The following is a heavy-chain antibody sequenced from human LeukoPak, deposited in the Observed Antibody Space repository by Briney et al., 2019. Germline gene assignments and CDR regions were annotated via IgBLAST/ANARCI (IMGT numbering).Heavy chain of an antibody. D-gene: IGHD1-26*01. Sequence: PGGSLRLSCAASGFTFSSYSMNWVRQAPGKGLEWVSYIGISSSTIDYADSVKGRFTISRDNAKNSLYLQMNSLRAEDTAVYYCARDSGYAFDIWAKGQWSPSLQ. CDR3: ARDSGYAFDI. V-gene: IGHV3-48*01. CDR1: GFTFSSYS. J-gene: IGHJ3*02. CDR2: IGISSSTI.